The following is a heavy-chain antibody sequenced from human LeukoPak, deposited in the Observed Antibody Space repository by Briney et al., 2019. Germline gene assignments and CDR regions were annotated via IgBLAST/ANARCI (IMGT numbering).Heavy chain of an antibody. CDR1: GYTFTSYG. CDR2: ISAYNGNT. D-gene: IGHD3-9*01. V-gene: IGHV1-18*01. CDR3: ARKVLRYFDWLSISAWGDYYFDY. J-gene: IGHJ4*02. Sequence: ASVKVSCKASGYTFTSYGISWVRQAPGQGLEWMGWISAYNGNTNYAQKLQGRVTMTTDTSTSTAYMELRSLRSDDTAVYYCARKVLRYFDWLSISAWGDYYFDYWGQGTLVTVSS.